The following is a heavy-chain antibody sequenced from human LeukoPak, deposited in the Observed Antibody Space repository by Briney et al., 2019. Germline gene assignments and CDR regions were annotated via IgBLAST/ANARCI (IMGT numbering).Heavy chain of an antibody. CDR1: GLTFSTSA. Sequence: GGSLRLSCVVSGLTFSTSAMHWVRQAPGKGLEYVSAISSNGGSTYYANSVKGRFTISRDTSKNTLYLQMGSLRTEDMAVYYCARYSGSYHAFDYWGQGTLVTVSS. D-gene: IGHD1-26*01. CDR3: ARYSGSYHAFDY. CDR2: ISSNGGST. V-gene: IGHV3-64*01. J-gene: IGHJ4*02.